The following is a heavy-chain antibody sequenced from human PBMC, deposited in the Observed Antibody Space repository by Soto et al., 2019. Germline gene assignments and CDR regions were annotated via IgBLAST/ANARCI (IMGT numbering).Heavy chain of an antibody. CDR3: ARGGGTGYNGLDV. V-gene: IGHV4-59*07. D-gene: IGHD3-16*01. CDR1: GGSISSDY. CDR2: NSYSGTT. J-gene: IGHJ6*02. Sequence: KTADTLSLTCTVSGGSISSDYWSWILQAPGKGLECIGYNSYSGTTNYNYYLKRRVTISIDTSKNQFSLKLSSVTAADTAVYYCARGGGTGYNGLDVWGQGTTVT.